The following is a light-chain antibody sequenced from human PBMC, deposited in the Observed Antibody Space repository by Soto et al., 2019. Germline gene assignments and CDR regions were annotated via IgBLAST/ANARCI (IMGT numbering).Light chain of an antibody. CDR2: EGT. CDR3: CSYASTGTYV. J-gene: IGLJ1*01. CDR1: SSDVGNYNL. Sequence: QSVLTQPASVSGSPGQSIAISCTGTSSDVGNYNLVSWYQQHSGKAPKLMIYEGTKRPSGVSDRFSGSKSGNTASLTFSGLQAEDEADYYCCSYASTGTYVFGTGTKVTVL. V-gene: IGLV2-23*01.